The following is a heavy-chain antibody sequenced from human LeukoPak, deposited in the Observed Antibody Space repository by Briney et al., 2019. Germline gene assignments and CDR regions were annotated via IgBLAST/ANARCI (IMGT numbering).Heavy chain of an antibody. CDR1: GFTFSGYG. CDR2: IRYDGSNK. V-gene: IGHV3-30*02. Sequence: GGSLRLSCAASGFTFSGYGMHWGRQAPGKGLEWVAFIRYDGSNKYYADSVKGRFTISRDNSKNTLYLQMNSLRAEDTAVYYCARDRNTYSSSWYGAFDIWGQGTMVTVSS. J-gene: IGHJ3*02. CDR3: ARDRNTYSSSWYGAFDI. D-gene: IGHD6-13*01.